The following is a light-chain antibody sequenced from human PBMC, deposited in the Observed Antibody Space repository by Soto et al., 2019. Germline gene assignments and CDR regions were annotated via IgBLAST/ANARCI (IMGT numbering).Light chain of an antibody. CDR3: QQRSNWPPIT. CDR1: QSVSSY. Sequence: IYFAQSSSTLSLPPGGRGTLSCRASQSVSSYLAWYQQKPGQAPRLLIYDASNRATGIPARFSGSGSGTDFTLTISSLEPEDFAVYYCQQRSNWPPITFGQGTRLEIK. CDR2: DAS. V-gene: IGKV3-11*01. J-gene: IGKJ5*01.